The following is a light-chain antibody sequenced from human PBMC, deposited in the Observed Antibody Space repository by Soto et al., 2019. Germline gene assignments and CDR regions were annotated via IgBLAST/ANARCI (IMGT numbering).Light chain of an antibody. CDR2: GAF. CDR1: PSVTNF. Sequence: EIVLTQSPATLSLSPGERATLSCRASPSVTNFLAWYQQKPGQAPRLLIYGAFNRATGIPARFSGSGSGTDFTLTICSLEPEDSAIYYCQQRNIWPPVTFGQGTRLEIK. V-gene: IGKV3-11*01. J-gene: IGKJ5*01. CDR3: QQRNIWPPVT.